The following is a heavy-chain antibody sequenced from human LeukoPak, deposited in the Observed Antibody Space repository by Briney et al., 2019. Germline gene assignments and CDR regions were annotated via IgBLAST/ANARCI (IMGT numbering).Heavy chain of an antibody. J-gene: IGHJ3*02. Sequence: GGSLRLSCAASGFTFSSYWMSWVRQAPGKGLEWVANIKQDGSEKYYVDSVKGRFTISRDNAKNSLYLQMNSLRAEDTAVYYCAREGLDTAMVDAFDIWGLGTMVTVSS. CDR3: AREGLDTAMVDAFDI. V-gene: IGHV3-7*01. CDR2: IKQDGSEK. CDR1: GFTFSSYW. D-gene: IGHD5-18*01.